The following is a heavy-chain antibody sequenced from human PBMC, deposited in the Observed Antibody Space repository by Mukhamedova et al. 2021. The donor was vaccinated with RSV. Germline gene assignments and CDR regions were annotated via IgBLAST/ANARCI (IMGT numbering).Heavy chain of an antibody. J-gene: IGHJ5*02. V-gene: IGHV1-18*01. CDR2: ISGDNGNT. CDR3: ARGSKWNYAFDP. Sequence: GQGLEWMGWISGDNGNTNYAQNFQGRVTMTTDTSTSTAYMELRSLRSDDTAVYYCARGSKWNYAFDPWGQGTLVTVSS. D-gene: IGHD1-7*01.